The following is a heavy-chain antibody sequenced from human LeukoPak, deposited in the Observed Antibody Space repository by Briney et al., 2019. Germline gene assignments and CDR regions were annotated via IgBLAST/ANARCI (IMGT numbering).Heavy chain of an antibody. CDR1: GYTLTSYY. CDR2: INLNGGGT. J-gene: IGHJ6*03. CDR3: ATRCTNGVCYKAYYMDV. Sequence: ASVKVSCKASGYTLTSYYLHWVRQAPGQGLEWLGWINLNGGGTLSAQKFQGRVTMTRDASISTAYMELSGLRSDDTAVYYCATRCTNGVCYKAYYMDVRGKGTTVTVSS. D-gene: IGHD2-8*01. V-gene: IGHV1-2*02.